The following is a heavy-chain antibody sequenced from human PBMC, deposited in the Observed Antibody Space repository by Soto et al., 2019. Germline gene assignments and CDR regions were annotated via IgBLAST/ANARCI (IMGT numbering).Heavy chain of an antibody. J-gene: IGHJ4*02. CDR2: VTSSGHT. V-gene: IGHV4-39*02. CDR1: GVSVTNSLYD. D-gene: IGHD5-18*01. Sequence: SETRSLTCIVTGVSVTNSLYDWVLFRQAPDKGLDWIRAVTSSGHTFNVPSLDCRLALSAGASKTDFCLSQTPVTAADTAVYYCARHSETALVTGFDSWGQGIRVTVSS. CDR3: ARHSETALVTGFDS.